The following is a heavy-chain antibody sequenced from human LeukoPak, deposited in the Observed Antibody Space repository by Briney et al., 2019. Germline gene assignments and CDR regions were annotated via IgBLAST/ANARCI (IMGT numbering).Heavy chain of an antibody. CDR3: ARWADY. CDR2: ISHSGSA. CDR1: GGSFSSFNYY. J-gene: IGHJ4*02. V-gene: IGHV4-30-2*01. Sequence: SETLSLTCTVSGGSFSSFNYYWSWIRQPPGKGLEWIGYISHSGSAYYNPSLKSRVTISVDRSKNQFSLRLTSVTAADTAIYYCARWADYWGQGTLVTVSS.